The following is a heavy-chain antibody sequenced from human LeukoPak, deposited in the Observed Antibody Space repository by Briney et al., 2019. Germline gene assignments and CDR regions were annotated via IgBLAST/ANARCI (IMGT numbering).Heavy chain of an antibody. J-gene: IGHJ4*02. CDR3: AAKTVNMVRGVMS. CDR1: GFTVSGNY. Sequence: PGGSLRLSCAASGFTVSGNYMSWVRQAPGKGLEWVSVIYSGGSTYYADSVKGRFTISRDNSKNTLYLQMNSLRAEDTAVYYCAAKTVNMVRGVMSWGQGTLVTVSS. CDR2: IYSGGST. V-gene: IGHV3-53*01. D-gene: IGHD3-10*01.